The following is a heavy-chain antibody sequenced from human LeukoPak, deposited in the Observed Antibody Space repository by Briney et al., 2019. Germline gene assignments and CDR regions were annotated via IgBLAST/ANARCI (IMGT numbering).Heavy chain of an antibody. Sequence: GGSLRLSCAASGFTFSSDAMAWVRQAPGKGLEWVSSIDGSGGFTYYADSVKGRFTISRDNSKNTLYLQMNSLRAEDTAVYYCAKEAQYSSGLSFDYWGQGTLVTVSS. D-gene: IGHD6-19*01. V-gene: IGHV3-23*01. CDR2: IDGSGGFT. CDR3: AKEAQYSSGLSFDY. J-gene: IGHJ4*02. CDR1: GFTFSSDA.